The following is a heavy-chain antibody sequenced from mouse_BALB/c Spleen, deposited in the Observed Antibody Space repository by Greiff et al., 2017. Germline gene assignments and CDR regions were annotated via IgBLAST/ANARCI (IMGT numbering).Heavy chain of an antibody. D-gene: IGHD2-1*01. J-gene: IGHJ3*01. CDR2: IHYSGST. V-gene: IGHV3-1*02. Sequence: EVQLQESGPDLVKPSQSLSLTCTVTGYSITSGYSWYWIRQSPGNKLEWMGYIHYSGSTNYNPSLKSRISITRDTSKNQFFLQLNSMTTEDTATYYCARGNYGNQAWFAYWGQGTLVTVSA. CDR3: ARGNYGNQAWFAY. CDR1: GYSITSGYS.